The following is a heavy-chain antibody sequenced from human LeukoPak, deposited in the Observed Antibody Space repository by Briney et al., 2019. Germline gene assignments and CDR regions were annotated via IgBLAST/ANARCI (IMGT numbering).Heavy chain of an antibody. V-gene: IGHV1-2*02. J-gene: IGHJ5*02. CDR1: GYTFTGYY. CDR3: AKEGSIAAAGTGFDP. Sequence: ASVKVSCKASGYTFTGYYMHWVRQAPGQGLEWMGWIDPNSGGTNYAQKFQGRVTMTRDTSISTAYMELSRLRSDDTAVYYCAKEGSIAAAGTGFDPWGQGTLVTVSS. CDR2: IDPNSGGT. D-gene: IGHD6-13*01.